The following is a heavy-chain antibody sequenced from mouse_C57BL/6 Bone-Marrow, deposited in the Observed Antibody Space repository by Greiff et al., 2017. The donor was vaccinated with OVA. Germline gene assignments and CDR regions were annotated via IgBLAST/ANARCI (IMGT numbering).Heavy chain of an antibody. CDR3: ASGFITTVVANYAMDY. J-gene: IGHJ4*01. V-gene: IGHV14-2*01. D-gene: IGHD1-1*01. CDR2: IDPEDGET. Sequence: VQLKQSGAELVKPGASVKLSCTASGFNIKDYYMHWVKQRTEQGLEWIGRIDPEDGETKYAPKFQGKATITADTSSNTAYLQLSSLTSEDTAVYYCASGFITTVVANYAMDYWGQGTSVTVSS. CDR1: GFNIKDYY.